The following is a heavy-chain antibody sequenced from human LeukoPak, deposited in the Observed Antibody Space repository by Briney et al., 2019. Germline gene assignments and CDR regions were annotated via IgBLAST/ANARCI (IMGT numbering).Heavy chain of an antibody. CDR1: GFTFSSYW. CDR2: IKQDGSEK. CDR3: ARGLRATVTLFGWYFDL. V-gene: IGHV3-7*03. D-gene: IGHD4-17*01. Sequence: GGSLRLSCAASGFTFSSYWMSWVRQAPGKGLEWVANIKQDGSEKYYVDSVKGRFTISRDNAKNSLYLQMNSLRAEDTALYYCARGLRATVTLFGWYFDLWGRGTLVTVSS. J-gene: IGHJ2*01.